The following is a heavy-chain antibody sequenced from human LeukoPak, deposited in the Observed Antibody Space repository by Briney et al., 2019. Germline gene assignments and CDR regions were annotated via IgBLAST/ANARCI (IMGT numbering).Heavy chain of an antibody. D-gene: IGHD6-13*01. Sequence: GESLKISCKGSGYSFNNYWIAWVRQVPGKGLEWMGIIYPGDSDTRYSPSFQGQVTISADKSINTAYVQWSSLKASVTALYYCARHREGYSSNWSWFDPWGQGTLVTVSS. CDR1: GYSFNNYW. J-gene: IGHJ5*02. CDR2: IYPGDSDT. CDR3: ARHREGYSSNWSWFDP. V-gene: IGHV5-51*01.